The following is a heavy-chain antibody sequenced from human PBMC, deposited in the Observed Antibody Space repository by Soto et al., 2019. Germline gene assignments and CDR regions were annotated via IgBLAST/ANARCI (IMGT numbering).Heavy chain of an antibody. CDR2: ISAYNGNT. D-gene: IGHD2-2*01. CDR3: ARDVPCSSTSCYDYYYGMDV. CDR1: GYTFTSYG. J-gene: IGHJ6*02. V-gene: IGHV1-18*04. Sequence: QVQLVQSGAEVKKPGASVKVSCKASGYTFTSYGISWVRQAPGQGLEWMGWISAYNGNTNYAQKLQGRVTMTTDTSPSTAYMELRRLRSDDTAVYYCARDVPCSSTSCYDYYYGMDVWGQGTTVTVSS.